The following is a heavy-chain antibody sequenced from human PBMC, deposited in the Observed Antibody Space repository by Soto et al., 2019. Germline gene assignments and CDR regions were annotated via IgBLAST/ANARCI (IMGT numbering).Heavy chain of an antibody. J-gene: IGHJ4*02. D-gene: IGHD6-13*01. CDR3: ARGYSSSWHYFDY. CDR1: GGSISSYY. V-gene: IGHV4-59*01. CDR2: IYYSGST. Sequence: TLSLTCTVSGGSISSYYWSWIRQPPGKGLEWIGYIYYSGSTNYNPSLKSRVTISVDTSKNQFSLKLSSVTAADTAVYYCARGYSSSWHYFDYWGQGTLVTVSS.